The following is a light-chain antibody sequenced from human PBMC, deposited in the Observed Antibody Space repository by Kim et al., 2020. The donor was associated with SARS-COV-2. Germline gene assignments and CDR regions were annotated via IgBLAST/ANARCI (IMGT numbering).Light chain of an antibody. CDR1: QGISSY. CDR2: GAS. V-gene: IGKV1-9*01. CDR3: QQLDSYPLT. J-gene: IGKJ4*01. Sequence: ASVGDRVTSTCRASQGISSYLAWYQQKPGKAPKLLIYGASTLQSGVSSRFSGSGSGTDFTLTISSLQPEDSATYYCQQLDSYPLTFGGGTKVDIK.